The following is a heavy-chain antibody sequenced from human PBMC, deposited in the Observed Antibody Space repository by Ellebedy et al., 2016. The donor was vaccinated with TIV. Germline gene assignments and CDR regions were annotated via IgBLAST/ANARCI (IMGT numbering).Heavy chain of an antibody. CDR2: ISSGSTYI. D-gene: IGHD1/OR15-1a*01. CDR3: ARQERGTTRGAFDI. J-gene: IGHJ3*02. Sequence: GESLKISCSASGFFFSDYCMNWVRQAPGKGLEWVSSISSGSTYIFYADSVKGRSTISRDNPTDSLYLQMNSLRAEDTAVYYCARQERGTTRGAFDIWGQGTRVTVSS. CDR1: GFFFSDYC. V-gene: IGHV3-21*01.